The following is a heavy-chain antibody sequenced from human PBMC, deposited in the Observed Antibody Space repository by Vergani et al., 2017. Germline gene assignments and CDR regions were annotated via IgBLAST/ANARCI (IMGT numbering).Heavy chain of an antibody. CDR3: ARGDTASGYYYPPFYYYYGMDV. CDR1: GFTFSSYA. V-gene: IGHV3-7*04. D-gene: IGHD3-22*01. J-gene: IGHJ6*02. CDR2: IKQDGSEK. Sequence: EVQLFESGGGLVQPGGSLRLSCAASGFTFSSYAMSWVRQAPGKGLEWVANIKQDGSEKYYVDSVKGRFTISRDNAKNSLYLQMNSLRAEDTAVYYCARGDTASGYYYPPFYYYYGMDVWGQGTTVTVSS.